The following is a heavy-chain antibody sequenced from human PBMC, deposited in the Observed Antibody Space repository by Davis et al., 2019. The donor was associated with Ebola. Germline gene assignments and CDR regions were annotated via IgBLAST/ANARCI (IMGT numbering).Heavy chain of an antibody. J-gene: IGHJ5*02. CDR2: IYHSGST. CDR1: GGSISSGGYS. CDR3: ARVPWFGELFEGFDP. D-gene: IGHD3-10*01. V-gene: IGHV4-30-2*01. Sequence: MPSETLSLTCAVSGGSISSGGYSWSWIRQPPGKGLEWIGYIYHSGSTYYNPSLKSRVTISVDTSKNQFSLKLSSVTAADTAVYYCARVPWFGELFEGFDPWGQGTLVTVSS.